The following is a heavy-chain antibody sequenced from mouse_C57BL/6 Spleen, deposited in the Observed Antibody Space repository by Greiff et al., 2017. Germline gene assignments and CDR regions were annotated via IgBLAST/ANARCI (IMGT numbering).Heavy chain of an antibody. V-gene: IGHV14-2*01. CDR2: IDPEDGEI. D-gene: IGHD1-1*01. J-gene: IGHJ4*01. Sequence: EVQLQESGAELVKPGASVKLSCTASGFNIKDYYMHWVKQRTEQGLEWIGRIDPEDGEIKYAPKFQGKATITADTSSNTDYLQLSSLTSAGTAVYYCANPYEGAVDYWGQGTSVTVSS. CDR3: ANPYEGAVDY. CDR1: GFNIKDYY.